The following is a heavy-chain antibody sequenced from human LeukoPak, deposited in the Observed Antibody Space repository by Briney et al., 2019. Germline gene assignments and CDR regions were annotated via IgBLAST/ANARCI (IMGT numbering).Heavy chain of an antibody. Sequence: SETLSLTCTVSGGSISSNNYFWGWIRQPPGKGLEWIATISYDGSTFCNPSLKSRVTISVDTSKNQFSLKVRSVTAADTAVYYCARRSGSGGYRRPFDYWGQGTLVTVSS. D-gene: IGHD5-12*01. V-gene: IGHV4-39*01. J-gene: IGHJ4*02. CDR2: ISYDGST. CDR3: ARRSGSGGYRRPFDY. CDR1: GGSISSNNYF.